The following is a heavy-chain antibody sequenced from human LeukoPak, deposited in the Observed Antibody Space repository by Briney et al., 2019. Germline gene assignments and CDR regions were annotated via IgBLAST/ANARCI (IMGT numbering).Heavy chain of an antibody. D-gene: IGHD2-2*01. CDR3: ARDIYCSSTSCYDLSSIDY. J-gene: IGHJ4*02. CDR1: GYTFTSYY. Sequence: ASVKVSCKASGYTFTSYYMHWVRQAPGHGLEWMGVINPSGGSTSYAQKFQGRVTMTRDTSTSTVYMELSSLRSEDTAVYYCARDIYCSSTSCYDLSSIDYWGQGTLVTVSS. CDR2: INPSGGST. V-gene: IGHV1-46*03.